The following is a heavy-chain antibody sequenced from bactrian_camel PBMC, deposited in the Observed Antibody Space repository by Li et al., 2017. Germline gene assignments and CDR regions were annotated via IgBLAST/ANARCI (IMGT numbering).Heavy chain of an antibody. CDR3: AARPINTRDCVAGGRAEFGY. Sequence: VQLVESGGGSVQAGGSLRLSCAASGFTVGARAMAWFRQAPGKDREGIASIESDGTTFYGDSVKGRFTISKDDAKNTLYLQMNDLRPEDTAMYYCAARPINTRDCVAGGRAEFGYWGQGTQVTVS. D-gene: IGHD1*01. CDR1: GFTVGARA. V-gene: IGHV3S55*01. CDR2: IESDGTT. J-gene: IGHJ6*01.